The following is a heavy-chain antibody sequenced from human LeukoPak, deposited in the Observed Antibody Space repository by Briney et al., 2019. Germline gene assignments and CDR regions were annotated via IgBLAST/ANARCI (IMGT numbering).Heavy chain of an antibody. J-gene: IGHJ4*02. CDR3: AKDVYGDYGGLDY. V-gene: IGHV3-23*01. Sequence: GGSLRLSCAASEFPFSTYAMSWVRQAPGKGLEWVSSIRGSDGSTYYADSVKGRFPISRDNSKNTLYLQMNSLRAEDTAVYYCAKDVYGDYGGLDYWGQGTLVTVSS. D-gene: IGHD4-17*01. CDR1: EFPFSTYA. CDR2: IRGSDGST.